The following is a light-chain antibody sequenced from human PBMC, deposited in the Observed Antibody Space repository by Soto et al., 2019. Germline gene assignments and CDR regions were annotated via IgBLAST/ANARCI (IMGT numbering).Light chain of an antibody. CDR3: QQRANWPIT. CDR1: QSLSTY. J-gene: IGKJ5*01. Sequence: EIVLTQSPDTQSLSPGDRATLSCRASQSLSTYLAWYQQKPGQAPRLLIYDASERATGIPARFSGGGSETDFTLTISSLEPEDFGVYYCQQRANWPITFGQGTRLEIK. CDR2: DAS. V-gene: IGKV3-11*01.